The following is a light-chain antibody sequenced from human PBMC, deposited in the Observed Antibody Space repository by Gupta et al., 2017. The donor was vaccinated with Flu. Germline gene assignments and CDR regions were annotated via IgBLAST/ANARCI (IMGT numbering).Light chain of an antibody. CDR2: WAS. Sequence: SLGERAIMNCRSSQTLLYSGNYKNYLAWYQQKPGQPPKLLIYWASTRESGVPDRFSGSGSGTDFTLTISSLQAEDVAIYYCQQYLNSSPTFGGGTKVEIK. CDR3: QQYLNSSPT. CDR1: QTLLYSGNYKNY. V-gene: IGKV4-1*01. J-gene: IGKJ4*01.